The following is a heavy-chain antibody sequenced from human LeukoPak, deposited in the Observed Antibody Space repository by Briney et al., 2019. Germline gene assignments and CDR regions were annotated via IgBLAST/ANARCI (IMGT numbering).Heavy chain of an antibody. CDR1: GFTFSSYS. J-gene: IGHJ4*02. V-gene: IGHV3-21*01. Sequence: GGSLRLSCAASGFTFSSYSMNWVRQAPGKGLEWVSSISSSSSYIYYADPVKGRFTISRDNAKNSLYLQMNSLRAEDTAVYYCASGRPRYYYDSSGYYYFDYWGQGTLVTVSS. D-gene: IGHD3-22*01. CDR3: ASGRPRYYYDSSGYYYFDY. CDR2: ISSSSSYI.